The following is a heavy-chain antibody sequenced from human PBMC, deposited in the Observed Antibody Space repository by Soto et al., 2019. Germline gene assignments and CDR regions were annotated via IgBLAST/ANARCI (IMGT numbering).Heavy chain of an antibody. D-gene: IGHD6-13*01. CDR1: GFTFSSYA. CDR2: ISGSGGST. V-gene: IGHV3-23*01. J-gene: IGHJ4*02. CDR3: AKEGQQQLVRGVFDY. Sequence: GESLKISCAASGFTFSSYAMSWVRQAPGKGLEWVSAISGSGGSTYYADSVKGRFTISRDNSKNTLYLQMNSLRAEDTAVYYCAKEGQQQLVRGVFDYWGQGTLVTVSS.